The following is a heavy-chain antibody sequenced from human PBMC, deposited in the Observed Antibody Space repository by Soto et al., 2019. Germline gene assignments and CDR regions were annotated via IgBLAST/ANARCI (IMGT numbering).Heavy chain of an antibody. CDR3: TRGYCTVGSCAFDI. CDR1: GFTFDDHA. V-gene: IGHV3-9*01. CDR2: ITWNGGSL. J-gene: IGHJ3*02. Sequence: EEQLVESGGALVQPGRSLRLSCVASGFTFDDHAMHWVRQVPGKGLEWVSFITWNGGSLAYADSIKGRFTISRDNAKNSLYLQMTSLRAEDTAFYYCTRGYCTVGSCAFDIWGQGTVVTVSS. D-gene: IGHD2-15*01.